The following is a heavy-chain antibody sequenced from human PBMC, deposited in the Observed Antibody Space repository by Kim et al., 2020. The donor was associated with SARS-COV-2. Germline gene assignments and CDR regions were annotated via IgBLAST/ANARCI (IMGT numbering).Heavy chain of an antibody. V-gene: IGHV3-7*04. D-gene: IGHD5-12*01. CDR3: ARGDSGYTIQLDAFDI. J-gene: IGHJ3*02. Sequence: SVKGRFTISRDNAKNSLYLQMNSLRAEDTAVYYCARGDSGYTIQLDAFDIWGQGTMVTVSS.